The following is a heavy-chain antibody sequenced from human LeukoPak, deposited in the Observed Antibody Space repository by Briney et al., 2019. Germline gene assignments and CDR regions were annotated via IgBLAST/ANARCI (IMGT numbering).Heavy chain of an antibody. CDR1: GFTLSSYR. J-gene: IGHJ6*02. CDR3: ARTYYYGSNYYGMDV. D-gene: IGHD3-10*01. V-gene: IGHV3-74*01. CDR2: IKSDGSST. Sequence: GGSLRLSCAASGFTLSSYRMHWVRQAPGKGLVWVSHIKSDGSSTSYADSVKGRFTISRDNAKNTLYLQMTSLRAEDTAVYYCARTYYYGSNYYGMDVWGQGTTVTVSS.